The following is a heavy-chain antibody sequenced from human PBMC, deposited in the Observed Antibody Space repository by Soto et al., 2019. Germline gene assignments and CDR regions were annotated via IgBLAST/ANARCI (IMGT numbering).Heavy chain of an antibody. D-gene: IGHD1-1*01. CDR3: ARELDYGMDV. CDR2: IYHSGST. CDR1: GGSISSGGYS. J-gene: IGHJ6*02. V-gene: IGHV4-30-2*01. Sequence: SETLALTCSVSGGSISSGGYSWSWIRQPPGKGLEWIGYIYHSGSTYYNPSLKSRVTISVDRSKNQSSLKLSSVTAADTAVYYCARELDYGMDVWGQGTTVTVSS.